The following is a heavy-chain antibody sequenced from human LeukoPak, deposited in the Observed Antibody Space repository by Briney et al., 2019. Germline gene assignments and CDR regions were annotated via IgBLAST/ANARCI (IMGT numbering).Heavy chain of an antibody. CDR3: ARDIGTSGWYTFDY. J-gene: IGHJ4*02. CDR1: GGSFSGYY. Sequence: SETLSLTCAVYGGSFSGYYWSWLRQPPGKGLEWIGEINHSGSTNYNPSLKSRVTISVDTSKNQFSLQLNSVTPEDTAVYFCARDIGTSGWYTFDYWGQGTLVTVSS. CDR2: INHSGST. V-gene: IGHV4-34*01. D-gene: IGHD6-19*01.